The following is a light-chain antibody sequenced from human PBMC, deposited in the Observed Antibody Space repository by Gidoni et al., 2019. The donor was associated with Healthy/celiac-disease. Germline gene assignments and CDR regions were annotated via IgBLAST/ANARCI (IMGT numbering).Light chain of an antibody. CDR1: PSVSSSY. CDR2: GAS. CDR3: QQDYTPSLT. V-gene: IGKV3D-7*01. J-gene: IGKJ5*01. Sequence: PGERVTLSCSASPSVSSSYFTWYHQKPGQAPTLLNYGASTRATSIPARVSGTGSGTDFTLTSSSLQPEDFAVYYCQQDYTPSLTFGQGTRLEIK.